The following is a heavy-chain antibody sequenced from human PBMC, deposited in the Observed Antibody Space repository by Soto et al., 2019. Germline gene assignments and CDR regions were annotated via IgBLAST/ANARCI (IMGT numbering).Heavy chain of an antibody. D-gene: IGHD3-22*01. CDR3: ATKGGGYYFQFDP. CDR1: GFTFSDYY. Sequence: NPGGSLRLSCAASGFTFSDYYMSWIRQAPGKGLEWVSYISSGGTTIYYADSVKGRFTISRDDAKNSLFLQMNSLRLEDTAVYFCATKGGGYYFQFDPWGQGTLVTVSS. J-gene: IGHJ5*02. CDR2: ISSGGTTI. V-gene: IGHV3-11*01.